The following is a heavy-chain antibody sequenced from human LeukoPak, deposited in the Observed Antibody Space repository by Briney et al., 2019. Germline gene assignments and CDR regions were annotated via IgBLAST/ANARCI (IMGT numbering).Heavy chain of an antibody. CDR2: ISWNSGSI. Sequence: GGSLRLSCAASGFAVIDNYMNWVRQAPGKGLEWVSGISWNSGSIGYADSVKGRFTISRDNAKNSLYLQMNSLRAEDTALYYCAKDISLSIAAAGFDYWGQGTLVTVSS. V-gene: IGHV3-9*01. CDR1: GFAVIDNY. J-gene: IGHJ4*02. CDR3: AKDISLSIAAAGFDY. D-gene: IGHD6-13*01.